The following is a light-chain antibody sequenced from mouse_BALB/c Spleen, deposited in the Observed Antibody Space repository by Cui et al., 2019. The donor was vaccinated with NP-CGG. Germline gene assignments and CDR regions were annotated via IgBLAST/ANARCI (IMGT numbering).Light chain of an antibody. V-gene: IGLV1*01. CDR3: ALWYSNHWV. J-gene: IGLJ1*01. CDR2: GTN. Sequence: QAVVTQESALTPSPGETVTLTCRSNAGAVTTNNYANWVQEKPDHLFTGLIGGTNNRIPGVPARFSGSLIGDKAALTITGAQTEDEAIYFCALWYSNHWVFGGGTKLTVL. CDR1: AGAVTTNNY.